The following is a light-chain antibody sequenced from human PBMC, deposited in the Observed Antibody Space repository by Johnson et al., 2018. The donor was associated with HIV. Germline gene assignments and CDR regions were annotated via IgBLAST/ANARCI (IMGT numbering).Light chain of an antibody. CDR3: GTWNSSMSVQNYV. J-gene: IGLJ1*01. V-gene: IGLV1-51*01. CDR1: SSNIGRNY. Sequence: QSVLTQPPSVSAAPGQKVTISCSGSSSNIGRNYVSWYQQLPGTAPKLLIFDNNKRPSGIPDRFSGSKSGTSATLGITGLQTGDAADYYCGTWNSSMSVQNYVFGTGTKVTVV. CDR2: DNN.